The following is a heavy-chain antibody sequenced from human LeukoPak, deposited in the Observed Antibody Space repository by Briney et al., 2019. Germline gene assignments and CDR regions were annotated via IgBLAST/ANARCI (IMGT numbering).Heavy chain of an antibody. CDR1: GFTFSSYA. D-gene: IGHD1-7*01. V-gene: IGHV3-23*01. CDR3: VRGSWDKLELPY. J-gene: IGHJ4*02. CDR2: ISGSGSST. Sequence: GGSLRLSCVASGFTFSSYAMSWVRQAPGKGLEWVSGISGSGSSTYNGDSVKGRFIISRDNSKNTLYLQMNSLRAEDTAVYYCVRGSWDKLELPYWGQGTLVTVSS.